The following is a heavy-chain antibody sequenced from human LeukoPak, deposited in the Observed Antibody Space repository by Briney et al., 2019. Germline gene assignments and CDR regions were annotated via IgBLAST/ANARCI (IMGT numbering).Heavy chain of an antibody. CDR1: GFTFSNAW. CDR2: IKSKTDGGTT. J-gene: IGHJ4*02. D-gene: IGHD6-19*01. CDR3: TTRSSGWAQFDY. Sequence: PGGSLRLSCAASGFTFSNAWMSWVRQAPGKGLEWVGRIKSKTDGGTTDYAAPVKGRFTISRDDSKNTLYLQMNSLKTEDTAVYYCTTRSSGWAQFDYWGQGTLVTVSS. V-gene: IGHV3-15*01.